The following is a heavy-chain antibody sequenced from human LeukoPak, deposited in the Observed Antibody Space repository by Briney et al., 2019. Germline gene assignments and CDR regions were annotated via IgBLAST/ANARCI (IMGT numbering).Heavy chain of an antibody. J-gene: IGHJ3*02. Sequence: ASVKVSCKTSGYTFTNYGISWVRQAPGQALEWMGWISGHSGNTKYAQRLQGRVIMTTDTSTSTAYMELRSLKSDDTAVYYCARDVLSGGLDVFDIWGQGTMVTVSS. CDR3: ARDVLSGGLDVFDI. CDR2: ISGHSGNT. V-gene: IGHV1-18*01. CDR1: GYTFTNYG. D-gene: IGHD3-10*01.